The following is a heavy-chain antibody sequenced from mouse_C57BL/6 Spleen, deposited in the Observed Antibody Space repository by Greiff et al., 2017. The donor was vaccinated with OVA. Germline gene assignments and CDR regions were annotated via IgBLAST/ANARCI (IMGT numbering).Heavy chain of an antibody. Sequence: QVQLQQSGAELARPGASVKLSCKASGYTFTSYGISWVKQRTGQGLEWIGEIYPRSGNTYYNEKFKGKATLTADKSSSTAYLELRSLTSEDSAVYFCARGVVATNYFDYWGQGTTLTVSS. J-gene: IGHJ2*01. D-gene: IGHD1-1*01. V-gene: IGHV1-81*01. CDR2: IYPRSGNT. CDR3: ARGVVATNYFDY. CDR1: GYTFTSYG.